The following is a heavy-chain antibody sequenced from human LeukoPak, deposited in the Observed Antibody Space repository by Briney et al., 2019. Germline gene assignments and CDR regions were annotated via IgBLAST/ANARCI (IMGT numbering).Heavy chain of an antibody. D-gene: IGHD1-14*01. CDR3: ARAPRESNNLDC. CDR2: IYSSGIT. Sequence: SEPLSLTCAVSGGSISGSYWSWIRQPAGKGLEWIGRIYSSGITNYNPSLTSRVSMSVDTSKNQFSLKLTSVTAADTAVYYCARAPRESNNLDCWGQGTLLTVSS. V-gene: IGHV4-4*07. CDR1: GGSISGSY. J-gene: IGHJ4*02.